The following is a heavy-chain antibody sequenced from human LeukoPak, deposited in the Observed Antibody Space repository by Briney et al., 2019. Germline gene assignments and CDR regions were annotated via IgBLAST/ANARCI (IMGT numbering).Heavy chain of an antibody. CDR2: IIPILGIA. Sequence: ASVKVSCKASGGTFSSYAISWVRQAPGQGLEWMGRIIPILGIANYAQKFQGRVTMTRDTSTSTVYMELSSLRSEDTAVYYCARAGIADSFDYWGQGTLVTVSS. CDR3: ARAGIADSFDY. CDR1: GGTFSSYA. V-gene: IGHV1-69*04. D-gene: IGHD6-13*01. J-gene: IGHJ4*02.